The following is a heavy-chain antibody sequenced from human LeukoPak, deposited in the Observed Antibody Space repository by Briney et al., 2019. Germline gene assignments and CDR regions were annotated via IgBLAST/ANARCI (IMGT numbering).Heavy chain of an antibody. CDR2: INHSGST. Sequence: PSETLSLTCAVYGGSFSGYYWSWIRQAPGKGLEWIGEINHSGSTNYNPSLKSRVTISVDTSKNQFSLKLSSVTAADTAVYYCARAPPHSSGWYGRGHWFDPWGQGTLVTVSS. J-gene: IGHJ5*02. CDR3: ARAPPHSSGWYGRGHWFDP. D-gene: IGHD6-19*01. CDR1: GGSFSGYY. V-gene: IGHV4-34*01.